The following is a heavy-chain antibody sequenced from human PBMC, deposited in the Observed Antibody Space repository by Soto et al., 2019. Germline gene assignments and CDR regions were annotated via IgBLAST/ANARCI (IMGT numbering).Heavy chain of an antibody. Sequence: EVQLLESGGGVVQPGGSLRLSCSASGFTFSSYAMSWVRQAPGKGLEWVSAISGSGGSTYYADSVKGRFTISRDNSKSPLYLNTNSLRDEDTDVCYCAKRSRERWLVRYYYGMDVLGPGNPVTGSS. CDR1: GFTFSSYA. J-gene: IGHJ6*02. V-gene: IGHV3-23*01. CDR3: AKRSRERWLVRYYYGMDV. CDR2: ISGSGGST. D-gene: IGHD6-19*01.